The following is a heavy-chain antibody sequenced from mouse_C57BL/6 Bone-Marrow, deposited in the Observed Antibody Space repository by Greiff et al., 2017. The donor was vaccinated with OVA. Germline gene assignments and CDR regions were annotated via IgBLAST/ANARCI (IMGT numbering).Heavy chain of an antibody. CDR1: GFNIKDDY. CDR3: TTGSSYEILDY. J-gene: IGHJ2*01. Sequence: EVQLQQSGAELVRPGASVKLSCTASGFNIKDDYMHWVKQRPEQGLEWIGWIDPENGDTEYASKFQGKATITADTSSNTAYLQISSLTSEDTAVYYCTTGSSYEILDYWGQGTTLTVSS. CDR2: IDPENGDT. V-gene: IGHV14-4*01. D-gene: IGHD1-1*01.